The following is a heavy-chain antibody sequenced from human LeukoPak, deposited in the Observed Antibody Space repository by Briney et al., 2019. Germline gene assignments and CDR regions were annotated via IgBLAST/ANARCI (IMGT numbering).Heavy chain of an antibody. CDR1: GFTFSSYS. J-gene: IGHJ6*02. CDR3: ASGQQLAPYYYYGMDV. D-gene: IGHD6-13*01. V-gene: IGHV3-48*04. Sequence: GGSLRLSCAASGFTFSSYSMNWVRQAPGKGLEWVSYISSSSTIYYADSVKGRFTISRDNAKNSLYLQMNSLRAEDTAVYYCASGQQLAPYYYYGMDVWGQGTTVTVSS. CDR2: ISSSSTI.